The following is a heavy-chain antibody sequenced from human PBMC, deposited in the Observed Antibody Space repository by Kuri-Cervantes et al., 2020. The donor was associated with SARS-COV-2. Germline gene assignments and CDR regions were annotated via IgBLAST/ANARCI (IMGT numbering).Heavy chain of an antibody. CDR1: GFTFSDYY. D-gene: IGHD2-15*01. V-gene: IGHV3-11*01. J-gene: IGHJ6*02. CDR3: ARTGLPGWYYYYGMDV. CDR2: FSSSGSTI. Sequence: SCAASGFTFSDYYMSWIRQAPGKGLEWVSYFSSSGSTIYYADSVKGRFTISRDNAKNSLYLQMNSLRAEDTAVYYCARTGLPGWYYYYGMDVWGQGTTVTVSS.